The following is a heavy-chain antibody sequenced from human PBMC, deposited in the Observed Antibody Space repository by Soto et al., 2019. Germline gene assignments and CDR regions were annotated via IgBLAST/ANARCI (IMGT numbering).Heavy chain of an antibody. V-gene: IGHV3-30*04. CDR3: ARALAVPAAAYYYYGMDV. CDR1: GFTFSSYA. Sequence: PGGSLRLSCAASGFTFSSYAMHWVRQAPGKGLEWVAVISYDGSNKYYADSVKGRFTISRDNSKNTLYLQMNSLRAEDTAVYYCARALAVPAAAYYYYGMDVWGQGTTVTVSS. CDR2: ISYDGSNK. D-gene: IGHD2-2*01. J-gene: IGHJ6*02.